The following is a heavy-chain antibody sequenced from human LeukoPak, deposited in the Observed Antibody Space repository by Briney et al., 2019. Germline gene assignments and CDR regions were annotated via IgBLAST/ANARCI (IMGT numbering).Heavy chain of an antibody. CDR3: GRAGFGTAYNRFYYYMDV. CDR1: NYPITSDYY. Sequence: SETLSLTCAVSNYPITSDYYWVWIRQPPGQGLEWIGQIFHSGIAHYNPSLKSRVTMSVDTSRSQFSVNLNSVTAADTAVYYCGRAGFGTAYNRFYYYMDVWGKGTTVTVSS. V-gene: IGHV4-38-2*01. CDR2: IFHSGIA. J-gene: IGHJ6*03. D-gene: IGHD3-16*01.